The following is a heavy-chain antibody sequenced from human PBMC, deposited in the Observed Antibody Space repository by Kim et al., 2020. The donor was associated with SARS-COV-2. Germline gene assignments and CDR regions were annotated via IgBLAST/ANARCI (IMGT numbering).Heavy chain of an antibody. V-gene: IGHV3-64*01. D-gene: IGHD1-7*01. Sequence: GGSLRLSCAASGFTFSRHGMQWVRQAPGKGLEYVSGISRNGDSTNYANSVKGRFTISRDNSKNTLYFQMGSLRVEDMAVYYCARDGGNYQFDYWGQGTLVTVPS. CDR2: ISRNGDST. CDR1: GFTFSRHG. J-gene: IGHJ4*02. CDR3: ARDGGNYQFDY.